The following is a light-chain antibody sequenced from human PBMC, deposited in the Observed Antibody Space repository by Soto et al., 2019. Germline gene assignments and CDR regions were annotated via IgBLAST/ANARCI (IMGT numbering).Light chain of an antibody. V-gene: IGLV1-44*01. CDR1: SSNIGSNT. CDR3: AAWDDSLNTYV. CDR2: RNN. Sequence: QSVLTQPPSASATPGQRVTISCSGSSSNIGSNTVNWYQQLPGTAPKLLIYRNNQRPSGVPDRFSGSKSGTSASLAISGLRSEDEADYFCAAWDDSLNTYVFATGTKVTV. J-gene: IGLJ1*01.